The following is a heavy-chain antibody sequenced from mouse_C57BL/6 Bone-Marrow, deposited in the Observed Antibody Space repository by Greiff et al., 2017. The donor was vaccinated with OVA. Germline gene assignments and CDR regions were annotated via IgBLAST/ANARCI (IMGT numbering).Heavy chain of an antibody. Sequence: VQLKESGGGLVKPGGSLKLSCAASGFTFSDYGMHWVRQAPEKGLEWVAYISSGSSTIYYADAVKGRFTISRDNAKNTLFLQMTSLRSEDTAMYYCARLDYYGSSYWYFDVWGTGTTVTVSS. CDR3: ARLDYYGSSYWYFDV. D-gene: IGHD1-1*01. CDR1: GFTFSDYG. J-gene: IGHJ1*03. CDR2: ISSGSSTI. V-gene: IGHV5-17*01.